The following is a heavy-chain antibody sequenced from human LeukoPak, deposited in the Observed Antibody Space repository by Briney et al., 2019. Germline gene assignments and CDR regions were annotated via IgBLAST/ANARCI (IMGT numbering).Heavy chain of an antibody. V-gene: IGHV3-11*04. CDR2: ISNDSVDK. D-gene: IGHD3-3*01. CDR3: ARRDWVSGAVRAFDI. Sequence: PGGSLRLSCVGSGFRFSDYYMSWIRQAPGKGLEWVSYISNDSVDKYYVDSVRGRFTIPRDNAKKSMYLQMSGLRVEDTAVYYCARRDWVSGAVRAFDIWGQGTMVTVSS. CDR1: GFRFSDYY. J-gene: IGHJ3*02.